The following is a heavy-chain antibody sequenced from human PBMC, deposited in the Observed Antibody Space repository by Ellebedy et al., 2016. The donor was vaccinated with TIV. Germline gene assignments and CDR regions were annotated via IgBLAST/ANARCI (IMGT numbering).Heavy chain of an antibody. D-gene: IGHD3-10*01. Sequence: SETLSLXXAVSGGSISSSNWWSWVRQPPGKGLEWIGEIYHSGSTNYNPSLKSRVTISVDKSKNQFSLKLSSVTAADTAVYYCARDPIPSGMGVKESDHDAFDIWGQGTMVTVSS. J-gene: IGHJ3*02. CDR1: GGSISSSNW. V-gene: IGHV4-4*02. CDR3: ARDPIPSGMGVKESDHDAFDI. CDR2: IYHSGST.